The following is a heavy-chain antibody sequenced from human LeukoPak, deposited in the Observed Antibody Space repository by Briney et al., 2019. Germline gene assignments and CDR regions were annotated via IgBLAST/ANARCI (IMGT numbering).Heavy chain of an antibody. Sequence: GGSLRLSCAASGFTFSSSAMTRVRQAPGKGLEWVSVISGSGDSTFYADSVKGRFTISRDSSKNTAYLRMNSLRAGDTAIYYCARGMSGSCYSGLHCWGQGTLVTVSS. J-gene: IGHJ4*02. CDR3: ARGMSGSCYSGLHC. CDR2: ISGSGDST. CDR1: GFTFSSSA. D-gene: IGHD2-15*01. V-gene: IGHV3-23*01.